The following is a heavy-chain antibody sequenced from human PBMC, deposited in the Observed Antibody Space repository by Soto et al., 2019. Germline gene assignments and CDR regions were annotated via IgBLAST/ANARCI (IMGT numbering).Heavy chain of an antibody. J-gene: IGHJ4*02. D-gene: IGHD1-26*01. Sequence: XETLSLTFAVYGGSFSGYYWSWIRQPPGKGLEWIGEINHSGSTNYNPSLKSRVTISVDTSKNQLSLKLSSVTAADAAVYYCATRRSGSRFDYWGQGTLVTVSS. CDR2: INHSGST. CDR1: GGSFSGYY. V-gene: IGHV4-34*01. CDR3: ATRRSGSRFDY.